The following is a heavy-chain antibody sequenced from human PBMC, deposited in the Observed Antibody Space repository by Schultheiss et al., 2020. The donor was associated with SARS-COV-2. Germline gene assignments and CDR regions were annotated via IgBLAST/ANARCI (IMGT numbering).Heavy chain of an antibody. Sequence: SETLSLTCAVSGGSISSSNWWSWVRQPPGKGLEWIGEIYHSGSTNYNPSLKSRVTISVDTSKNQFSLKLSSVTAADTAVYYCARSSGMWMTTVTYFDYWGQGTLVTVSS. CDR3: ARSSGMWMTTVTYFDY. J-gene: IGHJ4*02. V-gene: IGHV4-4*02. CDR1: GGSISSSNW. D-gene: IGHD4-11*01. CDR2: IYHSGST.